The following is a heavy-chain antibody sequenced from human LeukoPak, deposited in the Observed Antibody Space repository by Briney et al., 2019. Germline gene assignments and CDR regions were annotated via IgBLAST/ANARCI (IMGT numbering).Heavy chain of an antibody. D-gene: IGHD3-22*01. CDR2: ISSSGSTI. CDR1: GFTFSSYE. V-gene: IGHV3-48*03. Sequence: GGSLRLSCAASGFTFSSYEMNWVRQAPGKGLEWVSYISSSGSTIYYADSVKGRFTISRDNAKNSLYLQMNSLRAEDTAVYYCARVGAYESFDYWGQGTLVTVSS. CDR3: ARVGAYESFDY. J-gene: IGHJ4*02.